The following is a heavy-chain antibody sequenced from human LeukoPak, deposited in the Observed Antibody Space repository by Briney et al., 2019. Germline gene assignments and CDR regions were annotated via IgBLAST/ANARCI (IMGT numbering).Heavy chain of an antibody. Sequence: PGGSLRLSCVASAFTFKTYTLNWVRQTPGKGLEWVSYIITAGNLINYADSVRGRFTISRGNAKNSLYLYMNSLTPEDTAVYYCARTVEGHFDFRGQGTLVTVSS. J-gene: IGHJ4*02. CDR3: ARTVEGHFDF. D-gene: IGHD5-24*01. V-gene: IGHV3-21*01. CDR1: AFTFKTYT. CDR2: IITAGNLI.